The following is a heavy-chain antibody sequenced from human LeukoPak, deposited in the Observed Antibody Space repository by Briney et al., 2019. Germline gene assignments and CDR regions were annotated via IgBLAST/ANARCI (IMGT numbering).Heavy chain of an antibody. CDR3: ARSVPGVRFFDY. J-gene: IGHJ4*02. CDR2: IYYSGST. V-gene: IGHV4-59*01. D-gene: IGHD6-19*01. CDR1: GGSISSYY. Sequence: SETLSLTCTVSGGSISSYYWSWIRQPPGKGLEWIGYIYYSGSTDYNPSLKSRVTISVDTSKNQFSLKLSSVTAADTAVYFCARSVPGVRFFDYWGQGTLVTVSS.